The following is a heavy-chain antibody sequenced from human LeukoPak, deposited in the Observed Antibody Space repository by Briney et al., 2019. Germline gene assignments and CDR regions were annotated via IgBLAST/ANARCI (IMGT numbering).Heavy chain of an antibody. D-gene: IGHD3-16*02. CDR1: GGTFSSYA. V-gene: IGHV1-69*13. J-gene: IGHJ3*02. CDR3: ARTTYYDYVWGSYRSDAFDI. Sequence: SVKVSCKASGGTFSSYAISWVRQAPGQGLEWMGGIIPIFGTANYAQKFQGRVTITADESTSTAYMELSSLRSEDTAVYYCARTTYYDYVWGSYRSDAFDIWGQGTMVTVSS. CDR2: IIPIFGTA.